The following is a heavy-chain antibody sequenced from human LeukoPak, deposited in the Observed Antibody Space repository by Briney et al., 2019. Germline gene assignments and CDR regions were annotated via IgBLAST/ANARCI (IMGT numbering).Heavy chain of an antibody. CDR1: GFTFSSYG. D-gene: IGHD6-13*01. Sequence: GRSLRLSCEASGFTFSSYGMHWVRQAPGKGLEWVAVVWNDGTKKYYAGSVKGRFTISRDKSKNTLYLQMNSLRAEDTAVYYCARARGAAGTGPIDYWGRGTLVTVSS. V-gene: IGHV3-33*01. CDR2: VWNDGTKK. J-gene: IGHJ4*02. CDR3: ARARGAAGTGPIDY.